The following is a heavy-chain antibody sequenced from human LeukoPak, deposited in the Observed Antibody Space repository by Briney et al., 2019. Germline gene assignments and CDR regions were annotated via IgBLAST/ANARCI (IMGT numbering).Heavy chain of an antibody. CDR3: ARAGSYGAIYFDY. D-gene: IGHD1-26*01. Sequence: GGSLGLSCAASGFTVSSNYMSWVRQAPGKGLEWVSVIYSGGSTYYADSVKGRFTISRDNSKNTLYLQMNSLRAEDTAVYYCARAGSYGAIYFDYWGQGTLVTVSS. CDR1: GFTVSSNY. CDR2: IYSGGST. V-gene: IGHV3-53*01. J-gene: IGHJ4*02.